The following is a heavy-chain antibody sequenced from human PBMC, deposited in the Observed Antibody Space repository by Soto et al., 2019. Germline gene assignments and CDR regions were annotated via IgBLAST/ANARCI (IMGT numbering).Heavy chain of an antibody. D-gene: IGHD2-8*01. CDR1: GFTFSGFA. CDR3: AKRSGVVSEFDY. J-gene: IGHJ4*02. V-gene: IGHV3-23*01. CDR2: VDYTGSYT. Sequence: EVQLLESGGGLVQPGGSLRLSCAASGFTFSGFAMNWVRQPPGKGLDGVSSVDYTGSYTFYAASVKGRFTISRDNSKNIVYLELNSLRAEDTAVYYCAKRSGVVSEFDYWGQGTLVIVSS.